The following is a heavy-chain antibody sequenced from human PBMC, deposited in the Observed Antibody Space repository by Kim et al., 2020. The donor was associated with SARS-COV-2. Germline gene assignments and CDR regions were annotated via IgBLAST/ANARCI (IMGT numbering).Heavy chain of an antibody. J-gene: IGHJ6*02. D-gene: IGHD3-10*01. CDR3: ARDGNTYYYGSGSYDYYGMDV. CDR2: INAGNGNT. CDR1: GYTFTSYA. Sequence: ASVKVSCKASGYTFTSYAMHWVRQAPGQRLEWMGWINAGNGNTKYSQKFQGRVTITRDTSASTAYMELSSLRSEDTAVYYCARDGNTYYYGSGSYDYYGMDVWGQGTTVTVSS. V-gene: IGHV1-3*01.